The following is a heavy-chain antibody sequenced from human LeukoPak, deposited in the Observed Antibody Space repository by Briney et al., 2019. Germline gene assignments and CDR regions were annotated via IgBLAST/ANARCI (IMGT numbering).Heavy chain of an antibody. CDR2: IIPIFGTA. CDR1: GGTFSSYA. V-gene: IGHV1-69*05. Sequence: VASVKVSCKASGGTFSSYAISWVRQAPGQGLEWMGGIIPIFGTANYAQKFQGRVTITTDESTSTAYMELSSLRSEDTAVYYCARSHFSTGYSSSWYNHWGQGTLVTVSS. D-gene: IGHD6-13*01. CDR3: ARSHFSTGYSSSWYNH. J-gene: IGHJ5*02.